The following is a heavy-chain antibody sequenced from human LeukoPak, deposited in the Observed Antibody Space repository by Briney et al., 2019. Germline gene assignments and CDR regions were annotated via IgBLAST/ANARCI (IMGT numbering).Heavy chain of an antibody. J-gene: IGHJ6*02. Sequence: GGSLRLSCAASGFTFSSYAMSWVRQAPGKGLEWVSAISGSGGSTYHADSVKGRFTISRDNSKNTLYLQMNSLRAEDTAVYYCAKEVYSGSYTSYYYYYGMDVWGQGTTVTVSS. CDR2: ISGSGGST. V-gene: IGHV3-23*01. CDR1: GFTFSSYA. CDR3: AKEVYSGSYTSYYYYYGMDV. D-gene: IGHD1-26*01.